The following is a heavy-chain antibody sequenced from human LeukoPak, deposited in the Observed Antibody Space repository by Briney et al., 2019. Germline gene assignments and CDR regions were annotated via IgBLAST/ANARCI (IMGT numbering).Heavy chain of an antibody. Sequence: PGGSLRLSCAASGFTFSSYAMSWVRQAPGKGLEWVSAISGSGGSTYYADSVKGRFTISRDNSKNTLYLQMNSLRAGDTAVYYCAKRGDYGDYYFDYWGQGTLVTVSS. CDR1: GFTFSSYA. J-gene: IGHJ4*02. D-gene: IGHD4-17*01. CDR3: AKRGDYGDYYFDY. V-gene: IGHV3-23*01. CDR2: ISGSGGST.